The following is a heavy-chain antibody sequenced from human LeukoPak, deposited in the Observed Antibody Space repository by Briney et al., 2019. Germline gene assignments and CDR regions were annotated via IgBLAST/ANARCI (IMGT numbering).Heavy chain of an antibody. CDR3: ARDRGDYDSSGYSTYFDY. D-gene: IGHD3-22*01. V-gene: IGHV1-18*01. CDR1: GYTFTSYG. CDR2: ISAYNGNT. Sequence: ASVKVSCKASGYTFTSYGISWVRQAPGQGLEWMGWISAYNGNTNYAQKLQGRVTMTTDTSTSTAYMELRSLRSDDTAVYYCARDRGDYDSSGYSTYFDYWGQGTLVTVSS. J-gene: IGHJ4*02.